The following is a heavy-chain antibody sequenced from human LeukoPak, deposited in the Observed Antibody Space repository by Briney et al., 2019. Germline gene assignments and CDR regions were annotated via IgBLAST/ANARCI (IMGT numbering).Heavy chain of an antibody. Sequence: ASVKVPCKASGYILSRYAMNWVRQAPGQRLEWMGWINAGNGNTKYSQKFQGRVTMTTDTSTSTAYMELRSLRSDDTAVYYCARDAIVGALDYWGQGTLVTVSS. CDR1: GYILSRYA. CDR3: ARDAIVGALDY. CDR2: INAGNGNT. D-gene: IGHD1-26*01. V-gene: IGHV1-3*01. J-gene: IGHJ4*02.